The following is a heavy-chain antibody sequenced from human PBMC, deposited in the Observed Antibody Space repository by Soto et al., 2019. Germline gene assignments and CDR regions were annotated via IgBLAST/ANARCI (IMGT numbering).Heavy chain of an antibody. CDR1: GGPFGSSA. V-gene: IGHV1-69*01. Sequence: QVQLVQSGADVKKPGSSVKVSCKTSGGPFGSSAISWVRQAPAQGLEWMGEIIPVFDKANYAQNFQGRLTITADEPTGTVFMQLRSLRSDDTAVYFCARLRRDWGDAFDLWGLGTFVTVSS. CDR3: ARLRRDWGDAFDL. J-gene: IGHJ3*01. D-gene: IGHD3-16*01. CDR2: IIPVFDKA.